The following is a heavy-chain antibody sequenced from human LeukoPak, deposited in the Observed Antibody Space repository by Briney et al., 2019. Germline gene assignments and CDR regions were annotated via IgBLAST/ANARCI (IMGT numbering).Heavy chain of an antibody. Sequence: SETLSLTCTVSGGSISSYYWSWIRQPPGKGLEWIGYIYYSGSTNYSPSLKSRVTISLDTSKNQFSLKLSSVTAADTAVYYCARGVNSGYFDYCGQGTLVTVSS. V-gene: IGHV4-59*01. CDR2: IYYSGST. D-gene: IGHD1-26*01. J-gene: IGHJ4*02. CDR1: GGSISSYY. CDR3: ARGVNSGYFDY.